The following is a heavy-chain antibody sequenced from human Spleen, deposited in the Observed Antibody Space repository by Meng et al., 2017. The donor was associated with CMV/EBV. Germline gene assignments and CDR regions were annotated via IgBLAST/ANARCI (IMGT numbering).Heavy chain of an antibody. CDR2: ISSDSIYI. CDR1: GFTFRSYT. Sequence: GESLKISCAASGFTFRSYTMNWLRQAPGKGLEWVSAISSDSIYIYYADSMKGRFTISRDNAKNSLYLQMNSLRAEDTALYYCARSNYYDSSGAFDYWGQGTLVTVSS. CDR3: ARSNYYDSSGAFDY. J-gene: IGHJ4*02. V-gene: IGHV3-21*01. D-gene: IGHD3-22*01.